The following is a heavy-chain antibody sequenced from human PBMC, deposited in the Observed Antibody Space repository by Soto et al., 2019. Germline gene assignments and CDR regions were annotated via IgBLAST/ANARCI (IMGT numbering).Heavy chain of an antibody. J-gene: IGHJ4*02. D-gene: IGHD3-16*02. V-gene: IGHV4-30-4*01. CDR3: ARDTRFDDYVWGSYRYPDYFDY. CDR1: GGSISSGDYY. CDR2: IYYSGST. Sequence: TVSGGSISSGDYYWSWIRQPPVKGLEWIGYIYYSGSTYYNPSLKSRVTISVDTSKNQFSLKLSSVTAADTAVYYCARDTRFDDYVWGSYRYPDYFDYGGQGTLV.